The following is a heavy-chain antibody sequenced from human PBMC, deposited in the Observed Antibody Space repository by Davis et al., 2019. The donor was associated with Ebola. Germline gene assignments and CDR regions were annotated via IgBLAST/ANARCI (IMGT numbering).Heavy chain of an antibody. CDR1: GDSISSSY. Sequence: ESLKISCTVSGDSISSSYWSWVRQPPGKGLEWIGYIYYSGSTNYNPSLKSRVTISVDTSKNQFSLKLSSVTAADTAVYYCARDLWDYYYGMDVWGKGTTVTVSS. D-gene: IGHD1-26*01. V-gene: IGHV4-59*01. J-gene: IGHJ6*04. CDR2: IYYSGST. CDR3: ARDLWDYYYGMDV.